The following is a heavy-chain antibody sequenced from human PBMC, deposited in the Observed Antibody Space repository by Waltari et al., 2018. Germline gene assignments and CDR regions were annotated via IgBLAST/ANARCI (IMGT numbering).Heavy chain of an antibody. CDR1: GGSFSGYY. V-gene: IGHV4-34*01. CDR2: INHSGST. D-gene: IGHD6-13*01. CDR3: ARGVSSDDAFDI. J-gene: IGHJ3*02. Sequence: QVQLQQWGAGLLKPSETLSLTCAVYGGSFSGYYWSWIRQPPGKGLEWIGEINHSGSTNYNPSLKSRVTISVDTFKNQFSLKLSSVTAADTAVYYCARGVSSDDAFDIWGQGTMVTVSS.